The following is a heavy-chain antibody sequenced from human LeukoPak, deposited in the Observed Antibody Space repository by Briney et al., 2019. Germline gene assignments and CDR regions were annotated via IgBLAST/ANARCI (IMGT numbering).Heavy chain of an antibody. CDR1: GGSISSGGYY. Sequence: RTSETLSLTCTVSGGSISSGGYYWSWIRQHPGKGLEWIGYIYYSGSTYHNPSLKSRITVSIDRSKNQFSLRLSSVTAADTAVYYCARGPSDYNILASYGAAYFYYMDVWGKGTTVTVSS. J-gene: IGHJ6*03. CDR2: IYYSGST. V-gene: IGHV4-31*03. D-gene: IGHD3-9*01. CDR3: ARGPSDYNILASYGAAYFYYMDV.